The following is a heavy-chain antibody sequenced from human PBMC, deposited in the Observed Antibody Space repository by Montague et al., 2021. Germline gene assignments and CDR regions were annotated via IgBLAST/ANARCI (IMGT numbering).Heavy chain of an antibody. V-gene: IGHV4-39*01. CDR3: ARARITGTTTPLDY. CDR1: GGSISSTSHY. Sequence: SETLSLTCTVSGGSISSTSHYWDWICQPPGKGLEWIGTFYSGGNTYYNPALKSRVSISADTSNNQFSLKLPSVTAADTAVYFCARARITGTTTPLDYWGQGTLVIVSS. J-gene: IGHJ4*02. CDR2: FYSGGNT. D-gene: IGHD1/OR15-1a*01.